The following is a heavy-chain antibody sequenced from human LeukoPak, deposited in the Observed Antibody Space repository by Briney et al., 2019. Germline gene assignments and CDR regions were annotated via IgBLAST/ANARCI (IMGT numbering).Heavy chain of an antibody. D-gene: IGHD3-9*01. Sequence: GRSLRLSCAASGFTFSSYGMHWVRQAPGKGLEWVAVISYDGSNKYYADSVKGRFTISRDNSKNTLYLQMNSLRAEDTAMYYCARDISYGMDVWGQGTTVTVSS. CDR3: ARDISYGMDV. CDR2: ISYDGSNK. V-gene: IGHV3-30*03. CDR1: GFTFSSYG. J-gene: IGHJ6*02.